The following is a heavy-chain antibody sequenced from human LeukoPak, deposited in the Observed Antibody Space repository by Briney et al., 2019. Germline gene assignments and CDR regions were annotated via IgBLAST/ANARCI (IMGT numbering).Heavy chain of an antibody. Sequence: ASVKVSCKASGYTFTSYYMHWVRQAPGQGLEWMGIIDPSGGSTSYAQKFQGRVTMTRDTSTSTVYMELSSLRSEDTAVYYCARDFNEPNDAFDIWGQGTMVTVSS. CDR1: GYTFTSYY. V-gene: IGHV1-46*01. CDR3: ARDFNEPNDAFDI. J-gene: IGHJ3*02. D-gene: IGHD1-1*01. CDR2: IDPSGGST.